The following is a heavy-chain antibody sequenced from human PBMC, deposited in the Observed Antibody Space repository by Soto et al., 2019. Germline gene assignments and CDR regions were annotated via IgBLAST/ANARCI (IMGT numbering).Heavy chain of an antibody. CDR2: ISAYNGNT. Sequence: ASVKVSCKASGYTFTSYGISWVRQAPGQGLEWMGWISAYNGNTNYAQKLQGRVAMTTDTSTSTAYMDLRRVRSDDTAVYYCAPGLSYSSARMAVPTAQTHFDYWGQGTLVTVSS. J-gene: IGHJ4*02. V-gene: IGHV1-18*04. D-gene: IGHD6-19*01. CDR3: APGLSYSSARMAVPTAQTHFDY. CDR1: GYTFTSYG.